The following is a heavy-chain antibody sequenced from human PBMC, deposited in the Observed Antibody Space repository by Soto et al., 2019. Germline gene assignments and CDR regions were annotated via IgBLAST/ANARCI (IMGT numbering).Heavy chain of an antibody. D-gene: IGHD3-22*01. J-gene: IGHJ4*02. CDR2: INAGNGNT. V-gene: IGHV1-3*01. Sequence: QVQLVQSGAEVKKPGASVKVSCKASGYTFTSYAMHWVRQAPGQRLEWMGWINAGNGNTKYSQKFQGRVTITRDTSASTAYMELSSLRSEDTVVYYCAREIRYYDSSGYYDYWGQGTLVTVSS. CDR3: AREIRYYDSSGYYDY. CDR1: GYTFTSYA.